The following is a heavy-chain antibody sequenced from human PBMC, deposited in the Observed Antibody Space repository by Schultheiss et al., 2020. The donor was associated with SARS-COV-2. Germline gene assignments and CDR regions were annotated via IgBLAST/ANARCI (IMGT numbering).Heavy chain of an antibody. Sequence: SETLSLTCAVSGGSVCSVSYYWSWIRQPPGKGLEWIGYIYYSGSTNYNPSLKSRVTISVDTSKNQFSLKLSSVTAADTAVYYCARSKQQLGYWYFDLWGRGTLVTVSS. V-gene: IGHV4-61*01. J-gene: IGHJ2*01. D-gene: IGHD6-13*01. CDR2: IYYSGST. CDR1: GGSVCSVSYY. CDR3: ARSKQQLGYWYFDL.